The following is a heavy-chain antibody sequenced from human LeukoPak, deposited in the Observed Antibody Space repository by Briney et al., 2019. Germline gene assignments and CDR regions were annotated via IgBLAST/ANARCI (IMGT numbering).Heavy chain of an antibody. CDR3: ARGGGTGYSSGSYHSFDI. CDR1: GGTFSSYA. V-gene: IGHV1-69*13. CDR2: IIPIFGTA. Sequence: SVKVSCKASGGTFSSYAIRWVRQAPGQGLEWMGGIIPIFGTANYAQKFQGRVTITADESTSTAYMELSSLRSEDTAVYYCARGGGTGYSSGSYHSFDIWGQGTMVTVSS. D-gene: IGHD6-19*01. J-gene: IGHJ3*02.